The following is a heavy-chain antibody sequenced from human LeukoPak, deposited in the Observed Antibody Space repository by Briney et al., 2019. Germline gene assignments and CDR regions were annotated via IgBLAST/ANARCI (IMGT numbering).Heavy chain of an antibody. V-gene: IGHV1-18*01. D-gene: IGHD2-15*01. J-gene: IGHJ3*02. CDR2: ISAYNGNT. CDR3: ARLYSPYGLPGAFDI. CDR1: GYTFTSYG. Sequence: GASVKVSCKASGYTFTSYGISWVRQAPGQGLEWMGWISAYNGNTNYAQKLQGRVTMTTDTSTSTAYMELRSLRSDDTAVYYCARLYSPYGLPGAFDIWGQGTMVTVSS.